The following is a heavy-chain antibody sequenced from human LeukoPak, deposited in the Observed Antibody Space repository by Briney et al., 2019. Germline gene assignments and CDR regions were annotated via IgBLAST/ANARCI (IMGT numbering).Heavy chain of an antibody. D-gene: IGHD1-20*01. CDR3: ARGGYNWNPLYYFDY. V-gene: IGHV1-18*01. CDR2: ISAYNGNT. J-gene: IGHJ4*02. CDR1: GGTFSSYA. Sequence: ASVKVSCKASGGTFSSYAISWVRQAPGQGLEWMGWISAYNGNTNYAQKFQGRVTMTTDTSTSTAYMELRSLRSDDTAVYYCARGGYNWNPLYYFDYWGQGTLVTVSS.